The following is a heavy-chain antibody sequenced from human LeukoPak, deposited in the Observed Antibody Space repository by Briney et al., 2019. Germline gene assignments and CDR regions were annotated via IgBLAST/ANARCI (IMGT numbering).Heavy chain of an antibody. Sequence: GGSLRLSCAASGFTFDDYGVSWVRQAPGKGLEWVSGINWNGGSTGYADSVKGRFTISRANAKNSLYLQMNSLRAEDTALYYCARGRRQAEYSSSSVGYYFDYWGQGTLVTVSS. D-gene: IGHD6-6*01. CDR3: ARGRRQAEYSSSSVGYYFDY. CDR1: GFTFDDYG. CDR2: INWNGGST. V-gene: IGHV3-20*04. J-gene: IGHJ4*02.